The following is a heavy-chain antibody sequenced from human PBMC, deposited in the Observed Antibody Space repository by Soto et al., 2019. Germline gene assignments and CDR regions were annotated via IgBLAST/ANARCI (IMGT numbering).Heavy chain of an antibody. CDR2: INGAGGTI. CDR3: TRGGNYYLDY. V-gene: IGHV3-74*01. CDR1: GFTFSTSR. Sequence: EVQLVEAGGGLVQPGGSLRLSCAASGFTFSTSRIHWVRQAPGKGLVWVSRINGAGGTINYADSVKGRFTISRDNAKNTVYLQMNRLSADDTAVYYCTRGGNYYLDYWGQGTLVTVSS. D-gene: IGHD1-7*01. J-gene: IGHJ4*02.